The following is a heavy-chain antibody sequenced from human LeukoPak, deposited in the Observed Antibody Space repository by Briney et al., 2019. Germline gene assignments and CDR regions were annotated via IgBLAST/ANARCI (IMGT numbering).Heavy chain of an antibody. CDR3: ARMQAMIVVTHAFDI. CDR1: GGTFSSYA. CDR2: IIPIFGTA. V-gene: IGHV1-69*13. J-gene: IGHJ3*02. D-gene: IGHD3-22*01. Sequence: SVKVSSKASGGTFSSYAISWVRQAPGQGLEWMGGIIPIFGTANYAQKFQGRVTITADESTSTAYMELSSLRSEDTAVYYCARMQAMIVVTHAFDIWGQGTMVTVSS.